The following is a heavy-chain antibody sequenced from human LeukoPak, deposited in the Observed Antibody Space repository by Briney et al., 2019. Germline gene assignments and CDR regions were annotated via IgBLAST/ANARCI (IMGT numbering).Heavy chain of an antibody. Sequence: GRSLRLSCAASGFTFSSYAMHWVRQAPGKGLEWVAVISYDGSNKYYADSVKGRFTISRDNSKNTLYLQMNSLRVEDTAVYYCAKYLSVKGPPYALEVWGQGTTVTVSS. CDR3: AKYLSVKGPPYALEV. CDR1: GFTFSSYA. V-gene: IGHV3-30-3*02. CDR2: ISYDGSNK. J-gene: IGHJ6*02.